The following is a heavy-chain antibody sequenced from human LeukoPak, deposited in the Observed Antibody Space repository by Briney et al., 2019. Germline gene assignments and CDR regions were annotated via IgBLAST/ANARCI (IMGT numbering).Heavy chain of an antibody. CDR2: INTNTGNS. D-gene: IGHD6-13*01. CDR3: ARLRIAAAGRSFDY. CDR1: GYTFTSYG. J-gene: IGHJ4*02. Sequence: ASVKVSCKASGYTFTSYGIAWVRQAPGQGLEWMGWINTNTGNSTYAQGFTGRFVFSLDTSVSTAYLQISSLKAEDTAVYYCARLRIAAAGRSFDYWGQGTLVTVSS. V-gene: IGHV7-4-1*02.